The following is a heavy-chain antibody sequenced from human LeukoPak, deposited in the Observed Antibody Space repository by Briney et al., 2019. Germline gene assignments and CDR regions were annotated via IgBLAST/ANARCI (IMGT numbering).Heavy chain of an antibody. V-gene: IGHV1-2*02. CDR1: GYTFTSYG. D-gene: IGHD2-15*01. CDR3: TREVRVGNWFDS. J-gene: IGHJ5*01. Sequence: ASVKVSCKASGYTFTSYGISWVRQAPGQGLEWMGWINPDSGGTNYAQKFQGGVTMTRDTSIRTVYMYLSRLRSDDAAIYYCTREVRVGNWFDSWGQGTLVTVSS. CDR2: INPDSGGT.